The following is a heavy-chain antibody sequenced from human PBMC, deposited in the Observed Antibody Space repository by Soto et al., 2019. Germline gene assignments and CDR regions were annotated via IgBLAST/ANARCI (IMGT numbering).Heavy chain of an antibody. CDR1: GFTFSSYW. V-gene: IGHV3-74*01. Sequence: EVQLVESGGGLVQHGGSLRLSCAASGFTFSSYWMHWVHQAPGKGLVWVSRINSDGSSTRYADSVKGRFTISRDNAKNTLYLQMNSLRVGDTAVYYCARDGAVSSYYGMDVWGQGTTVTVSS. CDR3: ARDGAVSSYYGMDV. CDR2: INSDGSST. J-gene: IGHJ6*02. D-gene: IGHD3-16*01.